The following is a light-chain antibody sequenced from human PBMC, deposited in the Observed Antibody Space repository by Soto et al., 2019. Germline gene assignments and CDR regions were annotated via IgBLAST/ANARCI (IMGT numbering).Light chain of an antibody. Sequence: QLTQSPSTLSASVGDRVTITCRASQSISSWLAWYQQKPGKAPKLLIYKASSLESGVPSRFSGSGSGTEFTLTISSLQPDDFATYYCQQYNSYWTFGQGTKVDIK. CDR2: KAS. CDR1: QSISSW. J-gene: IGKJ1*01. CDR3: QQYNSYWT. V-gene: IGKV1-5*03.